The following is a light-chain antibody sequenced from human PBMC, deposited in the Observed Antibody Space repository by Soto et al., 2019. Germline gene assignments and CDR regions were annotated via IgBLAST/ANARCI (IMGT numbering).Light chain of an antibody. Sequence: DIQMTQSPSTLSASVGDRVTITCRASQSISSWLAWYQQKPGKAPKLLIYHAYSLESGVPSRFSGSESGTEFTLTINSLQPDDFAXXYXXXXNSYPWTFGQGTKVEIK. J-gene: IGKJ1*01. CDR3: XXXNSYPWT. CDR1: QSISSW. V-gene: IGKV1-5*01. CDR2: HAY.